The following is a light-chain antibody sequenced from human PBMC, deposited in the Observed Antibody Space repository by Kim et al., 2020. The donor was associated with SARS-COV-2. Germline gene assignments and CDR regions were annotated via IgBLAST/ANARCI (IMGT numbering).Light chain of an antibody. Sequence: SYELTQPLSVSVALGQTARITCVGNDIESKSVHWYQQKPGQAPVLVIYRDKNRPSEIPERFSGSNSGNTATLTISRAQTGDEADYYCQVWDSSTGVFGGGTKLTVL. J-gene: IGLJ3*02. CDR2: RDK. V-gene: IGLV3-9*01. CDR1: DIESKS. CDR3: QVWDSSTGV.